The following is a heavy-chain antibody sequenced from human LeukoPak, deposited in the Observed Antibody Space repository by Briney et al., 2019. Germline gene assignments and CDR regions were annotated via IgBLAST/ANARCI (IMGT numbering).Heavy chain of an antibody. V-gene: IGHV1-8*01. J-gene: IGHJ4*02. Sequence: GASVTVSFTSSGYTFTIYDINWVRQATGQGLEWMGWMNPNSGNTGYAQKFQGRVTMTRNTSISTAYMELSSLRSEDTAVYYCARVRSSGLDYWGQGTLVTVSS. CDR1: GYTFTIYD. CDR3: ARVRSSGLDY. CDR2: MNPNSGNT. D-gene: IGHD6-19*01.